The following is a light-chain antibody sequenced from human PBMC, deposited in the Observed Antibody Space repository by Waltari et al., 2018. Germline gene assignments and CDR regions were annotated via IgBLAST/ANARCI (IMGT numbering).Light chain of an antibody. J-gene: IGLJ2*01. Sequence: QSALTQPPSASGSPGQSVTISCTGTSSAAGRYHYVSWYQQHPGKAPKLMIYEVSKRPSGVPARLSGSKSGNTASLTVSGLQAEDEADYYCSSYAGSNNVVFGGGTKLTVL. CDR3: SSYAGSNNVV. CDR2: EVS. CDR1: SSAAGRYHY. V-gene: IGLV2-8*01.